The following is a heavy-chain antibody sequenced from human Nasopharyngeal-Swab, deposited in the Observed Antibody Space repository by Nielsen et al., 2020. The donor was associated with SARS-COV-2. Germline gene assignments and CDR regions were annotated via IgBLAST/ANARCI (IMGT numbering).Heavy chain of an antibody. D-gene: IGHD3-9*01. CDR3: ARTLYYDILTGYSRGNYGMDV. CDR2: IDWDDDK. J-gene: IGHJ6*02. V-gene: IGHV2-70*11. Sequence: WIRQPPGKALEWLERIDWDDDKYYSTSLKTRLTISKDTSKNQVVLTMTNMDPVDTATYYCARTLYYDILTGYSRGNYGMDVWGQGTTVTVSS.